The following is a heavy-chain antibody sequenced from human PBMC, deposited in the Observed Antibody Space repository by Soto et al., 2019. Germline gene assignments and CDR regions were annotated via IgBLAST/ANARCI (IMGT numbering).Heavy chain of an antibody. CDR1: GGSISSYY. CDR2: IYYSGST. CDR3: ARDRALGGYENFDY. D-gene: IGHD5-12*01. J-gene: IGHJ4*02. V-gene: IGHV4-59*01. Sequence: SETLSLTCTVSGGSISSYYWSWIRQPPGKGLEWIGYIYYSGSTNYNPSLKSRVTISVDTSKNQFSLKLSSVTAADTAVYYCARDRALGGYENFDYWGQGTLVTVSS.